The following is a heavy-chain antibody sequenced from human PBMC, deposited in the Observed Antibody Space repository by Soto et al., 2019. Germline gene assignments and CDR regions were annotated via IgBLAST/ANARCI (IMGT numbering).Heavy chain of an antibody. V-gene: IGHV4-59*08. D-gene: IGHD3-10*01. CDR3: ARQGFGELHGLVDV. CDR2: MGYNGFT. J-gene: IGHJ6*02. CDR1: GGPMNNYY. Sequence: QVQLQESGPGLVKPSETLSLTCTISGGPMNNYYCSWFRQPRGQGLEWIGYMGYNGFTRYNPSLRSRVAISLGTAKNRFSLNLSSVTAGDTALYYCARQGFGELHGLVDVWGQGITVTVS.